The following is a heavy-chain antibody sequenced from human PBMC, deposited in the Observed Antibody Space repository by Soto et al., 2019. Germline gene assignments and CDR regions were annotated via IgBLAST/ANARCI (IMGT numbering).Heavy chain of an antibody. Sequence: EVQMLESGGALIQPGGSLRLSCVASGFTFSSDAMSWVRQAPGKGLEWVSAITGSGDNTYYADSVEGRFTISRDNSKDTVYLQMNSLRAEDTAVYYCARDGWADWGQGTLVTVSS. D-gene: IGHD1-26*01. CDR1: GFTFSSDA. CDR2: ITGSGDNT. CDR3: ARDGWAD. V-gene: IGHV3-23*01. J-gene: IGHJ4*02.